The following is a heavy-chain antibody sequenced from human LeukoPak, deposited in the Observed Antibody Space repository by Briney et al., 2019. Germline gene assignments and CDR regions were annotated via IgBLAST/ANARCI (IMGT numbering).Heavy chain of an antibody. Sequence: PGRSLRLSCAASGFTFSSYGMHWVRQAPGKGLEWVAVISYDGSNKYYADSVKGRFTISRDNSKNTLYLQMNSLRAEDTAVYYCAKAESARTYCYDSSGYYRGHYYYYYGMDVWGQGTTVTVSS. D-gene: IGHD3-22*01. CDR2: ISYDGSNK. CDR3: AKAESARTYCYDSSGYYRGHYYYYYGMDV. J-gene: IGHJ6*02. V-gene: IGHV3-30*18. CDR1: GFTFSSYG.